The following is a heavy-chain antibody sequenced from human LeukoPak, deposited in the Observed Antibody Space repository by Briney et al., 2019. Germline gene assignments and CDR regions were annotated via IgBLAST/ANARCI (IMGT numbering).Heavy chain of an antibody. V-gene: IGHV5-51*01. J-gene: IGHJ4*02. CDR3: ARIVGASSPDY. D-gene: IGHD1-26*01. Sequence: GESLKISCQGSGYSFNGYWIGWVRQVPGKGLEWIGIIYPGDSGTRYSPSFQGQVTISADKSISTAYLQWSSLKASDTAMYYCARIVGASSPDYWGQGTLVTVSS. CDR1: GYSFNGYW. CDR2: IYPGDSGT.